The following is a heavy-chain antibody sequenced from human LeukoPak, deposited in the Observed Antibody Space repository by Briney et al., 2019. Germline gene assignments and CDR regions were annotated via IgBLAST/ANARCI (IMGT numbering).Heavy chain of an antibody. V-gene: IGHV4-59*01. Sequence: SETLSLTCSVSGGSISGYYWTWVRQPPGKGPEWIGQIHYSGRADYNPSLKSRITMSVDTSRNQISLKLSSVTAADTAIYYCVRFGVNYDMDVWGQGTTVTVFS. CDR1: GGSISGYY. D-gene: IGHD3-16*01. J-gene: IGHJ6*02. CDR2: IHYSGRA. CDR3: VRFGVNYDMDV.